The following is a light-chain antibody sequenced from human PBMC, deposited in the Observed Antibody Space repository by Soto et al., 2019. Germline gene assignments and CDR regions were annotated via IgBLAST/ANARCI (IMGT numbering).Light chain of an antibody. CDR3: AAWDDSLNEVV. CDR1: SSNIGTYN. V-gene: IGLV1-44*01. CDR2: GNS. J-gene: IGLJ2*01. Sequence: QSVLTQPPSASEAPGQRVTISCSGSSSNIGTYNVNWYQQVSGAAPTLLIYGNSLRPSGVPDRFSGSRSGTSASLAISGLHSEDDAAYYCAAWDDSLNEVVFGGGTQLTVL.